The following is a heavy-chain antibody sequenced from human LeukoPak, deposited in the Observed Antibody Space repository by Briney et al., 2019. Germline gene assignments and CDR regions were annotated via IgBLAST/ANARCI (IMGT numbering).Heavy chain of an antibody. Sequence: ASVKVSCKASGYTFTSYGISWVRQAPGQGLEWMGWISVYNGNTNYAQKFQGRVTMTRDTSTSTVYMELSSLRSEDTAVYYCARFAVHRRLTVAGQFGLDYWGQGTLVTVSS. J-gene: IGHJ4*02. D-gene: IGHD6-19*01. CDR1: GYTFTSYG. V-gene: IGHV1-18*01. CDR2: ISVYNGNT. CDR3: ARFAVHRRLTVAGQFGLDY.